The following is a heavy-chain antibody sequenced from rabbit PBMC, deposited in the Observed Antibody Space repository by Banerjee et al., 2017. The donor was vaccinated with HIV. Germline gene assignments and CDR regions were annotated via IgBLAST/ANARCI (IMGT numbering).Heavy chain of an antibody. CDR3: ARGDYGYFYYGITYFNL. CDR2: IYTGSSGTT. J-gene: IGHJ4*01. D-gene: IGHD6-1*01. Sequence: QSLEESGGDLVKPGASLTLTCTASGFYLSSYYYMCWVRQAPGKGPECIACIYTGSSGTTYYANWAKGRFTISKTSSTTVTLQMTSLTAADTATYFCARGDYGYFYYGITYFNLWGQGTLVTVS. CDR1: GFYLSSYYY. V-gene: IGHV1S40*01.